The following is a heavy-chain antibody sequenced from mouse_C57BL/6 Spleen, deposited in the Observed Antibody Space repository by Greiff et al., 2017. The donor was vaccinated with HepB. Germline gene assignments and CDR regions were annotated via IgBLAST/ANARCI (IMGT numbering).Heavy chain of an antibody. D-gene: IGHD1-1*01. V-gene: IGHV1-85*01. CDR3: ARREVLLRGYFDV. J-gene: IGHJ1*03. Sequence: QVQLKESGPELVKPGASVKLSCKASGYTFTSYDINWVKQRPGQGLEWIGWIYPRDGSTKYNEKFKGKATLTVDTSSSTAYMELHSLTSEDSAVYCCARREVLLRGYFDVWGTGTTVTVSS. CDR1: GYTFTSYD. CDR2: IYPRDGST.